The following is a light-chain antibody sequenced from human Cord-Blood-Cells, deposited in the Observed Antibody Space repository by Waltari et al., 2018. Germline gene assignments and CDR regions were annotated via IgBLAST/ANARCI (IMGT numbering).Light chain of an antibody. Sequence: QSALTQPASVSGSPGQSITISCTGTSSDVGGYNYVSWYQQHPGKAPKLMIYDVSKRPSGGVNRFSGSKSGSTASLTISGLQAEDEAYYYCSSYTSSSTFVFGTGTKVTVL. CDR2: DVS. CDR3: SSYTSSSTFV. V-gene: IGLV2-14*01. CDR1: SSDVGGYNY. J-gene: IGLJ1*01.